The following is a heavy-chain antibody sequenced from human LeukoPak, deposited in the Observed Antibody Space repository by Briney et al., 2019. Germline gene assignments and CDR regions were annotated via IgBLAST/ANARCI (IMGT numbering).Heavy chain of an antibody. CDR1: GYTFTGYY. Sequence: ASVKVSSKASGYTFTGYYMHWVRQAPGQGLEWMGWINPNSGGTNYAQKFQGRVTRTRDTSITTAYMELSSLRSDDTAMYYCTRALGSDYWGQGTLVTVSS. CDR3: TRALGSDY. CDR2: INPNSGGT. J-gene: IGHJ4*02. V-gene: IGHV1-2*02. D-gene: IGHD1-26*01.